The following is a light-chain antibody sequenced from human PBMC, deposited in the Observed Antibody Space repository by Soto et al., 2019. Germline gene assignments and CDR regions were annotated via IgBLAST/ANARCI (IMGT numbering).Light chain of an antibody. V-gene: IGKV3-11*01. CDR2: DAS. CDR3: QQRSNWIT. CDR1: QRVYSN. J-gene: IGKJ5*01. Sequence: EILMTQSPDTLSVSPGESATLSCRASQRVYSNLAWYQQRPGQAPRLLIYDASNRATGIPARFSGSGSGTDFTLTISSLQPDDLAAYYCQQRSNWITFGQGTRLEI.